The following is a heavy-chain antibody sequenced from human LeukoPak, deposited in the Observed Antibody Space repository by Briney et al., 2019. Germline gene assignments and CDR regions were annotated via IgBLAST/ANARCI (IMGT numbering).Heavy chain of an antibody. CDR3: TRVRQAVSGLYYFYY. J-gene: IGHJ4*02. CDR1: GFTFSDHF. CDR2: MRNKATSYTT. V-gene: IGHV3-72*01. Sequence: GGSLRLSCAASGFTFSDHFMDWVRQAPGKGLEWVGRMRNKATSYTTEYAASVKGRFTFSRDDSKHSLYLQMNSLETEDTAVYYCTRVRQAVSGLYYFYYWGQGTLVTVSS. D-gene: IGHD5/OR15-5a*01.